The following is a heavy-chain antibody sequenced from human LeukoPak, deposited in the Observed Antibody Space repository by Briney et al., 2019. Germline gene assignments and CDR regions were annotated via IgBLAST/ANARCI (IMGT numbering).Heavy chain of an antibody. V-gene: IGHV4-34*01. CDR3: ARSLRYSGYVGLNWFDP. Sequence: NASETLSLTCAVDGGTFSGFYWSWIRQPPGKGLEWIGEINHSGSTNYNPSLKSRVTISVDTSKNQFSLKLSSVTAADTAVYYCARSLRYSGYVGLNWFDPWGQGTLVTVSS. CDR1: GGTFSGFY. J-gene: IGHJ5*02. D-gene: IGHD5-12*01. CDR2: INHSGST.